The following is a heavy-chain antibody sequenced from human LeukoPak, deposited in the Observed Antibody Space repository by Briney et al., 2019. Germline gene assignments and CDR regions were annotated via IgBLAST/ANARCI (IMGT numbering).Heavy chain of an antibody. J-gene: IGHJ4*02. Sequence: GGSLRLSCAASGFTFSSYSMNWVRQAPGKGLEWVSSISSSSSYIYCADSVKGRFTISRDNAKNSLYLQMNSLRAEDTALYYCARQTATAMVQFDYWGQGTLVTVSS. D-gene: IGHD5-18*01. CDR3: ARQTATAMVQFDY. CDR1: GFTFSSYS. V-gene: IGHV3-21*04. CDR2: ISSSSSYI.